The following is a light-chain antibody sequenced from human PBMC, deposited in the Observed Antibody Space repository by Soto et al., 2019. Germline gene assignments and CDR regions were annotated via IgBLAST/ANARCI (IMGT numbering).Light chain of an antibody. J-gene: IGLJ3*02. V-gene: IGLV2-8*01. Sequence: QSVLTQPPSASGSPGQSVTVSCTGTSSDVGGYDYVSWYQHHPGTAPKLIIYEVSERPSGVPDRFSGSKSGNTASLTVSGLQAEDEADYYCSSYCGYKNWVFGGGTKLTVL. CDR1: SSDVGGYDY. CDR3: SSYCGYKNWV. CDR2: EVS.